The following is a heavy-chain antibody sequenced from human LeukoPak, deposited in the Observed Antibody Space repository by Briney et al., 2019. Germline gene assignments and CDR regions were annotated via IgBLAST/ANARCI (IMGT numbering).Heavy chain of an antibody. CDR3: ASRPEYYYDSSGYPPEDAFDI. CDR2: INPNSGGT. V-gene: IGHV1-2*06. Sequence: ASVKVSCKASGYTFTGYYMHWVRQAPGQGLEWMGRINPNSGGTNYAQKFQGRVTMTRNTSISTAYMELSSLRSEDTAVYYCASRPEYYYDSSGYPPEDAFDIWGQGTMVTVSS. CDR1: GYTFTGYY. D-gene: IGHD3-22*01. J-gene: IGHJ3*02.